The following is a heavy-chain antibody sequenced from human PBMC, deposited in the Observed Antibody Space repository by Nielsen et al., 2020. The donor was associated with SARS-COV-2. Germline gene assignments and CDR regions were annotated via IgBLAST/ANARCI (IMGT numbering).Heavy chain of an antibody. V-gene: IGHV3-30-3*02. J-gene: IGHJ6*02. CDR2: ISYDGSNK. D-gene: IGHD2-2*01. Sequence: VRQMPGKGLEWVAVISYDGSNKYYADSVKGRFTISRDNSKNTLYLQMNSLRAEDTAVYYCAKGGVVVPAASDYYYYGMDVWGQGTTVTVSS. CDR3: AKGGVVVPAASDYYYYGMDV.